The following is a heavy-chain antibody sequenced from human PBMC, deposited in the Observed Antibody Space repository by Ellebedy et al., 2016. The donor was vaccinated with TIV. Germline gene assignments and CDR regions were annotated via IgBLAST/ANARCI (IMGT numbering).Heavy chain of an antibody. D-gene: IGHD2-15*01. CDR1: GGSISGYY. CDR2: IYFSGRT. J-gene: IGHJ4*02. Sequence: GSLRLXXTVSGGSISGYYWSWIRQPPGKGLEWIAYIYFSGRTNYNPSLQSRVTISGDTSKNQFSLKLSSLTAADTAVYYCASHMHYHHSGGFFSFDSWGQGTLVTVSS. CDR3: ASHMHYHHSGGFFSFDS. V-gene: IGHV4-59*08.